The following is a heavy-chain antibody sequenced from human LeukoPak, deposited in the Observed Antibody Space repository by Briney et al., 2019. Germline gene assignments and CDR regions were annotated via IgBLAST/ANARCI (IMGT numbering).Heavy chain of an antibody. V-gene: IGHV1-69*13. CDR2: IIPIFGTA. CDR1: GGTFSSYA. J-gene: IGHJ6*03. D-gene: IGHD3-3*01. CDR3: ARGGTGADFWSGYPYYYYYMDV. Sequence: ASVKVSCKASGGTFSSYAISWVRQAPGQGLEWMGGIIPIFGTANYAQKFQGRVTITADESTSTAYMELSSLRSEDTAVYYCARGGTGADFWSGYPYYYYYMDVWGKGTTVTVSS.